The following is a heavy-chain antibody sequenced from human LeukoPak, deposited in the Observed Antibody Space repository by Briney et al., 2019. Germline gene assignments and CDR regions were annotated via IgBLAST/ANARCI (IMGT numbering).Heavy chain of an antibody. CDR3: AREVVGASNADY. Sequence: ASVKVSCKASGYTFTSYDINWVRQATGQGLEWMGWMNPNSGNTGYAQKFQGRVTMTRNTSISTAYMELSSLRSEDTAVYYCAREVVGASNADYRGQGTLVTVSS. D-gene: IGHD1-26*01. CDR1: GYTFTSYD. V-gene: IGHV1-8*01. J-gene: IGHJ4*02. CDR2: MNPNSGNT.